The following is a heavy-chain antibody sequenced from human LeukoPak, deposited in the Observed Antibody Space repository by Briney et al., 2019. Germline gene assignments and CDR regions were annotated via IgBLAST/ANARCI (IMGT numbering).Heavy chain of an antibody. CDR2: ISAYNGNT. V-gene: IGHV1-18*01. J-gene: IGHJ5*02. Sequence: ASVKVSCKASGYTFTSYGIRWVRQAPGQGLEWMGWISAYNGNTNYAQKLQGRVTMTTDTSTSTAYMELRSLRSDDTAVYYCAKYSTTGTYNWFDPWGQGTLVTVSS. D-gene: IGHD1-1*01. CDR3: AKYSTTGTYNWFDP. CDR1: GYTFTSYG.